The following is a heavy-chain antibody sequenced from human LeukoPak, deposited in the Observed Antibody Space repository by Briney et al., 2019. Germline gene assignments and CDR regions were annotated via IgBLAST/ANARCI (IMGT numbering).Heavy chain of an antibody. CDR3: ARSDSSGYYYPRMPWYFDY. J-gene: IGHJ4*02. D-gene: IGHD3-22*01. Sequence: GGSLRLSCATSGFTFSGSAMHWVRQASGKGLEWVGRIRSKPNSYATTYAASVKGRFTISRDDSKNTAYLQMNSLKTEDTAVYYCARSDSSGYYYPRMPWYFDYWGQGTPVTVSS. CDR1: GFTFSGSA. CDR2: IRSKPNSYAT. V-gene: IGHV3-73*01.